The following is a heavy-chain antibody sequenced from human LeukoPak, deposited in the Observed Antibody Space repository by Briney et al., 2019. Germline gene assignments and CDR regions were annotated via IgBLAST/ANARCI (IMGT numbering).Heavy chain of an antibody. CDR2: ISSSSSTI. CDR3: ARVVETMVRGVIIGWFDP. Sequence: PGGSLSLSCAASGFTFSSYSMNWVRQAPGTGLEWVSYISSSSSTIYYADSVNGRFTISRDNAMNSLYLQMNSLRAEDTAVYYCARVVETMVRGVIIGWFDPWGQGTLVTVSS. J-gene: IGHJ5*02. V-gene: IGHV3-48*01. CDR1: GFTFSSYS. D-gene: IGHD3-10*01.